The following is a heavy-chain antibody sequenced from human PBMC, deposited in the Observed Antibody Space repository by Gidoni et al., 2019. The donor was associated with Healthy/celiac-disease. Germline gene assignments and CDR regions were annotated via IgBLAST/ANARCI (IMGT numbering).Heavy chain of an antibody. CDR3: ARDRTTVVKGRGYYYYGMDV. J-gene: IGHJ6*02. D-gene: IGHD4-17*01. CDR1: GFTFRSYG. V-gene: IGHV3-33*01. Sequence: QVQLVASGGGVVQPGRSLRLSCAASGFTFRSYGVHWVRQAPGKGLEWVAVIWYDGSNKYYADSVKGRFTISRDNSKNTLYLQMNSLRAEDTAVYYCARDRTTVVKGRGYYYYGMDVWGQGTTVTVSS. CDR2: IWYDGSNK.